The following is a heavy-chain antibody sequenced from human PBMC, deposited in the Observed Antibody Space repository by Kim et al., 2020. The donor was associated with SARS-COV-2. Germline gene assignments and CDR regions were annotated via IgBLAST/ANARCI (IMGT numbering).Heavy chain of an antibody. CDR3: ARGGIAVARAYNWFDP. CDR2: IKQDGSEK. Sequence: GGSLRLSCAASGFTFSSYWMSWVRQAPGKGLEWVANIKQDGSEKYYVDSVKGRFTISRDNAKNSLYLQMNSLRAEDTAVYYCARGGIAVARAYNWFDPWGQGTLVTVSS. J-gene: IGHJ5*02. V-gene: IGHV3-7*01. D-gene: IGHD6-19*01. CDR1: GFTFSSYW.